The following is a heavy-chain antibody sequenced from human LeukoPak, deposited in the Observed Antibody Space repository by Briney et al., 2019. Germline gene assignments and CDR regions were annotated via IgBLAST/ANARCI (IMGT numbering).Heavy chain of an antibody. CDR3: AKGTSTVVTPNYFYYYSMDV. CDR1: GASISSYY. D-gene: IGHD4-23*01. Sequence: SETLSLSCTVSGASISSYYWNWIRQSPGKGLEWIGYIHVSGGTSYDPSLKSRVTISIDTSKNQFSLKLSSVTAADTAVYFCAKGTSTVVTPNYFYYYSMDVWGKGTTVTVSS. J-gene: IGHJ6*03. V-gene: IGHV4-4*09. CDR2: IHVSGGT.